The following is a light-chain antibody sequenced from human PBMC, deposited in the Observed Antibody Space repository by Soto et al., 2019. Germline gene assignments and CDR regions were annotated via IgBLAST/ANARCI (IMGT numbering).Light chain of an antibody. Sequence: QSVLTQPPSASGTPGQRVTISCSGSSSNIGSNYVYWYQQLPGTAPKLLIYSHNQRPSGVPDRFSGSKSGTSASLAISGLRSEDEADYYCAAWDDSLSGYVFGTGTKLTVL. CDR1: SSNIGSNY. CDR2: SHN. J-gene: IGLJ1*01. CDR3: AAWDDSLSGYV. V-gene: IGLV1-47*02.